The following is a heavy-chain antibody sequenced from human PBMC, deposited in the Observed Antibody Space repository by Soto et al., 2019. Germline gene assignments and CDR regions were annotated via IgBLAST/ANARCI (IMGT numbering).Heavy chain of an antibody. D-gene: IGHD3-10*01. J-gene: IGHJ5*02. Sequence: SETLSLTCAVSGYSISSGYYWGWIRQPPGKGLEWIGSMNHSGSTYYNPSLKSRVTISVDTSKNQFSLKLSSVTAADTAVYYCARDAITAVRGVNSWFDPWGQGTLVTVSS. CDR3: ARDAITAVRGVNSWFDP. CDR1: GYSISSGYY. V-gene: IGHV4-38-2*02. CDR2: MNHSGST.